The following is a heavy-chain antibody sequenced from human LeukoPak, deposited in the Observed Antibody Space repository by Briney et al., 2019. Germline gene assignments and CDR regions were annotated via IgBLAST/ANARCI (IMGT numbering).Heavy chain of an antibody. CDR2: IDPNDGST. CDR3: ARGGPYHGWDY. Sequence: ASVKVSCKASGYTFSSYYMRWARQAPGQGLEWVGRIDPNDGSTIYARNLQGRVTMTSDTSTSTVYMELSSLRSEDTAVYYCARGGPYHGWDYWGQGTQVTVSS. CDR1: GYTFSSYY. D-gene: IGHD2-15*01. V-gene: IGHV1-46*01. J-gene: IGHJ4*02.